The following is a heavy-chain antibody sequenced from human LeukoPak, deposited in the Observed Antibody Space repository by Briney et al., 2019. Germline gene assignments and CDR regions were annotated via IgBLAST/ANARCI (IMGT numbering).Heavy chain of an antibody. CDR3: ARDVPDFPHGHLWFGVTLDYYMDV. J-gene: IGHJ6*03. CDR1: GGSFSGYY. V-gene: IGHV4-34*01. CDR2: INHSGST. D-gene: IGHD3-10*01. Sequence: SETLSLTCAVYGGSFSGYYWSWIRQPPGKGLEWIGEINHSGSTNYNPSLKSRVTISVDTSKNQFSLKLSSVTAADTAVYYCARDVPDFPHGHLWFGVTLDYYMDVWGKGTTVTVSS.